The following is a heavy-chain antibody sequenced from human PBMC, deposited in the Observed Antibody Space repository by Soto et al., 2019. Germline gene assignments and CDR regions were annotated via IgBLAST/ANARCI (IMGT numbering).Heavy chain of an antibody. Sequence: GASVKVSCKASGYTFTSYYMHWVRQAPGQGLEWVGIINPSGGSTSYAQKFQGRVTMTRDTSTSTVYMELSSLRSEDTAVYYCAGTTYRTAVAGIDWGQGTLVTVSS. J-gene: IGHJ4*02. CDR2: INPSGGST. V-gene: IGHV1-46*03. CDR3: AGTTYRTAVAGID. CDR1: GYTFTSYY. D-gene: IGHD6-19*01.